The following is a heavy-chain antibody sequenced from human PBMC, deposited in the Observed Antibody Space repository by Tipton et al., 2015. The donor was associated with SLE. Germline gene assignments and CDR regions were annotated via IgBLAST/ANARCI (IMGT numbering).Heavy chain of an antibody. V-gene: IGHV4-34*01. CDR3: VRERKYVVRFRELVAPDL. CDR2: INHTGGT. Sequence: TLSLTCAVYGGSFSDYYWSWIRQTPGEGLEWIGEINHTGGTNYNPSLESRVTMSVDTSKNQFSLKLSSVTAADTAMYYCVRERKYVVRFRELVAPDLWGQGKAITVSS. D-gene: IGHD1-26*01. CDR1: GGSFSDYY. J-gene: IGHJ3*01.